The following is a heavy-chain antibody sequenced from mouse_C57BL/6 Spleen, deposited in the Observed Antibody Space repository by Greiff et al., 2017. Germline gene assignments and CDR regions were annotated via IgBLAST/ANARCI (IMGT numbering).Heavy chain of an antibody. V-gene: IGHV3-6*01. Sequence: EVQRVESGPGLVKPSQSLSLTCSVTGYSITSGYYWNWIRQFPGNKLEWMGYISYDGSNNYNPSLKNRISITRDTSKNQFFLKLNSVTTEDTATYYCARVATVVDYWGQGTTLTVSS. CDR3: ARVATVVDY. CDR1: GYSITSGYY. CDR2: ISYDGSN. J-gene: IGHJ2*01. D-gene: IGHD1-1*01.